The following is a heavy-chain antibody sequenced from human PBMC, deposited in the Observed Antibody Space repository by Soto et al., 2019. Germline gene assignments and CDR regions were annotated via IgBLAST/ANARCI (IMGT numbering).Heavy chain of an antibody. CDR1: GFTFSSYG. V-gene: IGHV3-30*18. Sequence: QVQLVESGRGVVQPGRSLRLSCAASGFTFSSYGMHWVRQAPGKGLEWVAVISYDGSNKYYADSVKGRFTISRDNSKNTLYLQMNSLRAEDTAVYYCANDGNQWYFDLWGRGTLVTVSS. CDR2: ISYDGSNK. CDR3: ANDGNQWYFDL. D-gene: IGHD1-1*01. J-gene: IGHJ2*01.